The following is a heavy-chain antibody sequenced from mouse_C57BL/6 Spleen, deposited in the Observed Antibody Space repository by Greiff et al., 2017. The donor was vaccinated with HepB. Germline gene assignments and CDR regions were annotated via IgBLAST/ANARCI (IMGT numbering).Heavy chain of an antibody. V-gene: IGHV5-17*01. D-gene: IGHD3-2*01. Sequence: EVKLMESGGGLVKPGGSLKLSCAASGFTFSDYGMHWVRQAPEKGLEWVAYISSGSSTIYYADTVKGRFTISRDNAKNTLFLQMTSLRSEDTAMYYCARSLRQRSWFAYWGQGTLVTVSA. J-gene: IGHJ3*01. CDR1: GFTFSDYG. CDR3: ARSLRQRSWFAY. CDR2: ISSGSSTI.